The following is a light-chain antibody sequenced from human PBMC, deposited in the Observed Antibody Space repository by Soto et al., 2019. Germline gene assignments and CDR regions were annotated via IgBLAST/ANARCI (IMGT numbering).Light chain of an antibody. J-gene: IGLJ2*01. CDR2: RDT. CDR3: QVWDSSTVV. V-gene: IGLV3-9*01. CDR1: NIGSKS. Sequence: SYELTQPLSVSVAPGQTARITCGGNNIGSKSVHWYQQKPCQAPVLVIYRDTNRPSGIPERFSGSNSGNTATLTISRAQAGDEADYYCQVWDSSTVVFGGGTKVTVL.